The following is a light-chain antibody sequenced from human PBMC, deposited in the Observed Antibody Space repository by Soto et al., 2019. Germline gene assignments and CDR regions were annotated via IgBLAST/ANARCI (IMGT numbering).Light chain of an antibody. V-gene: IGKV3-15*01. CDR3: QQYSKWPPCT. CDR2: RAS. CDR1: QSLSGN. J-gene: IGKJ1*01. Sequence: EIVMTQSPATLAGSPGETVTLSCRASQSLSGNLAWYQQKPGQAPRLLIFRASTRAIGVSARYSGRGSGTEFTLTISGLQSEDFAVYYCQQYSKWPPCTFGPGIKVEIK.